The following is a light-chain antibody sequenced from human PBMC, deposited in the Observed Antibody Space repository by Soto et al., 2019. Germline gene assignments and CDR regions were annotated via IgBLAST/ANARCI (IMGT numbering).Light chain of an antibody. V-gene: IGLV1-47*01. CDR2: RNN. CDR1: SSNIGSNY. J-gene: IGLJ1*01. CDR3: AAWDDSLSASYV. Sequence: GSSSNIGSNYVYWYQQLPGTAPKLLIYRNNQRPTGVPDRFSGSKSGTSASLAISGLLSEVEADYYCAAWDDSLSASYVFGPGPKVPVL.